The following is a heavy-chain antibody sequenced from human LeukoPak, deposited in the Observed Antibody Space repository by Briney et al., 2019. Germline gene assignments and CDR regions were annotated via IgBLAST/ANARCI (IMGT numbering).Heavy chain of an antibody. D-gene: IGHD5-18*01. CDR2: ISSNGGST. Sequence: GGSLRLSCAASGFTFSSYAMHWVRQAPGKGLEYVSAISSNGGSTYYAHSVKGRFTISRDNSKNTLYLQMGSLRAEDMAVYYCARDVRGYSYGSYYYYYYYMDVWGKGTTVTVSS. J-gene: IGHJ6*03. V-gene: IGHV3-64*01. CDR1: GFTFSSYA. CDR3: ARDVRGYSYGSYYYYYYYMDV.